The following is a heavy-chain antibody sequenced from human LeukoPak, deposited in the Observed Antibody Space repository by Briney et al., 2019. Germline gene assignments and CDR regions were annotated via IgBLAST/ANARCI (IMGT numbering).Heavy chain of an antibody. CDR3: ARELLGAPTPGAY. J-gene: IGHJ4*02. CDR1: TVSGSSGNF. Sequence: PSETLSLTCALSTVSGSSGNFWSCVRQPPGEGLEWIGEVHKSGRTNYNPSLKTRVTISIDAPKNQLSLELTSVTAADTAVYYCARELLGAPTPGAYWGQGTRVTVSS. D-gene: IGHD1-26*01. CDR2: VHKSGRT. V-gene: IGHV4-4*02.